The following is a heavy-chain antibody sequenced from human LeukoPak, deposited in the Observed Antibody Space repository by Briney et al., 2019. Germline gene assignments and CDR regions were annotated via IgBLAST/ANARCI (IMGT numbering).Heavy chain of an antibody. CDR1: GFTFSSYG. J-gene: IGHJ4*02. D-gene: IGHD6-13*01. CDR2: IWYDGSNK. Sequence: PGGSLRLSCAASGFTFSSYGMHWVRQAPGKGLEWVAFIWYDGSNKYYADSVKGRFTISRDNSKNTLYLQMNSLRAEDTAVYYCAKGRPYRQAIAAAGWRDYFDYWGQGTLVTVSS. V-gene: IGHV3-30*02. CDR3: AKGRPYRQAIAAAGWRDYFDY.